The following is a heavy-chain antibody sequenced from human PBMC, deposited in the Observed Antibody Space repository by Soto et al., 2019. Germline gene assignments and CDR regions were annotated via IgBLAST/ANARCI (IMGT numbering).Heavy chain of an antibody. D-gene: IGHD6-6*01. CDR3: TSLEYSSSSPPMDV. V-gene: IGHV3-73*01. Sequence: GGSLRLSCAASGFTFSGSAMHWVRQASGKGLEWVGRIRSKANSYATAYAASVKGRFTISRDDSKNTAYLQMNSLKTEDTAVYYCTSLEYSSSSPPMDVWGQGTTVTVSS. J-gene: IGHJ6*02. CDR1: GFTFSGSA. CDR2: IRSKANSYAT.